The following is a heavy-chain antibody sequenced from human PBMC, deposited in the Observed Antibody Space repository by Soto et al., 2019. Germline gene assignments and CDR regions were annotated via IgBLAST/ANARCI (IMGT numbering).Heavy chain of an antibody. J-gene: IGHJ4*02. V-gene: IGHV4-59*01. Sequence: PSETLSLTCTVSGGSISSYYWSWIRQPPGKGLEWIGYIYYSGSTNYNPSLKSRVTISVDTSKNQFPLRLSSVTAADTAVYYCARGAYYGDYVDYWGQGTLVTVS. CDR2: IYYSGST. CDR3: ARGAYYGDYVDY. CDR1: GGSISSYY. D-gene: IGHD4-17*01.